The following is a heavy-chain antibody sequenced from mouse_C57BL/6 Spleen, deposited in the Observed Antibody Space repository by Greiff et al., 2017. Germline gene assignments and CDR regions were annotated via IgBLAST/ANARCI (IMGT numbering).Heavy chain of an antibody. Sequence: QVQLQQSGPGLVAPSPSLSITCTVSGFSLTSYAISWVRQPPGKGLEWLGVIWTGGGTNYNSALKSRLSISKDNSKSQVFLKMNSLQTDDTARYYCARIYYDYEGYFDVWGTGTTVTVSS. CDR1: GFSLTSYA. V-gene: IGHV2-9-1*01. J-gene: IGHJ1*03. D-gene: IGHD2-4*01. CDR3: ARIYYDYEGYFDV. CDR2: IWTGGGT.